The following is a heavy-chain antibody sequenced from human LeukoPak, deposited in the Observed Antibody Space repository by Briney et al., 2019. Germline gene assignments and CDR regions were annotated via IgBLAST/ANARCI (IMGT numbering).Heavy chain of an antibody. CDR2: ISSSGSTI. CDR1: GFIFNDYY. Sequence: PGGSLRLSCAASGFIFNDYYMSWIRQAPGKGLEWVSYISSSGSTIYYADSVKGRFTISRDNAKNSLYLQMNSLRAEDTAVYYCARDQDWGSVDYWGQGTLVTVSS. CDR3: ARDQDWGSVDY. V-gene: IGHV3-11*04. D-gene: IGHD7-27*01. J-gene: IGHJ4*02.